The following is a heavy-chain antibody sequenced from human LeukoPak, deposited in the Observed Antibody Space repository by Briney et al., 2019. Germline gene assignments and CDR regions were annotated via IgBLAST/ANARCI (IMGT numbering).Heavy chain of an antibody. CDR1: GYTLTELS. CDR3: ATLVGYCSSTSCYTS. J-gene: IGHJ4*02. V-gene: IGHV1-24*01. CDR2: FDPEDGET. Sequence: ASVKVSCKVSGYTLTELSMHWVRQAPGKGLEWMGGFDPEDGETIYAQKFQGRVTMTEDTSTDTAYMELSSLRSEDTAVYYCATLVGYCSSTSCYTSWGQGTLVTVSS. D-gene: IGHD2-2*02.